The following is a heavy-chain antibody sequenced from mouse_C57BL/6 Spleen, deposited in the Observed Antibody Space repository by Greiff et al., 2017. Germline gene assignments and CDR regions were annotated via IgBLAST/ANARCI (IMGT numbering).Heavy chain of an antibody. CDR2: ISGGGGNT. D-gene: IGHD2-3*01. J-gene: IGHJ3*01. V-gene: IGHV5-9*01. Sequence: EVKVEESGGGLVKPGGSLKLSCAASGFTFSSYTMSWVRQTPEKRLEWVATISGGGGNTYYPDSVKGRFNISRDNAKNTLDLQMSSLRSEYTALYYCARHDGYYPAWFAYWGQGTLVTVSA. CDR3: ARHDGYYPAWFAY. CDR1: GFTFSSYT.